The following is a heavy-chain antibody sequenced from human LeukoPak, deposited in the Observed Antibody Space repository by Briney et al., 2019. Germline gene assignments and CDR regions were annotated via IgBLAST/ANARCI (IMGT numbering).Heavy chain of an antibody. CDR3: ATDPATFGGEHVFDY. D-gene: IGHD3-16*01. CDR1: GYTLAELS. J-gene: IGHJ4*02. Sequence: ASVKVSCKVSGYTLAELSMHWVRQAPGKGLEWMGGFYPEDGETIYAQKFQGRVTMTEDTSTDTAYMELSSLRSEDTAVYYCATDPATFGGEHVFDYWGQGTLVTVSS. CDR2: FYPEDGET. V-gene: IGHV1-24*01.